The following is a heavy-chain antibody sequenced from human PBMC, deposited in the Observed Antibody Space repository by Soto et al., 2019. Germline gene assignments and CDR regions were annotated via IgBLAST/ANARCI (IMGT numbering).Heavy chain of an antibody. Sequence: PGGSLRLSCAASGFTFRNYGMNWVRQAPGKGLEWVSYIGIGSSTKYYADSVKGRFTISRDNAKNSLYLQMNSLRAEDTAVYYCARDQLYYNDSSGYYYDGSYAFDIWGQGTMVTVSS. CDR3: ARDQLYYNDSSGYYYDGSYAFDI. CDR1: GFTFRNYG. D-gene: IGHD3-22*01. V-gene: IGHV3-48*01. CDR2: IGIGSSTK. J-gene: IGHJ3*02.